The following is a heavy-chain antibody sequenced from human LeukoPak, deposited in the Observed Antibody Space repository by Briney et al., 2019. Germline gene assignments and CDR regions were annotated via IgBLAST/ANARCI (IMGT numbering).Heavy chain of an antibody. CDR2: ISGSGGST. V-gene: IGHV3-23*01. D-gene: IGHD6-19*01. Sequence: PGGSLRLSCAASGFTFSDYYMSWIRQAPGKGLEWVSAISGSGGSTYYADSVKGRFTISRDNSKNTLYLQMNSLRAEDTAVYYCAKGRLALDYWGQGTLVTVSS. CDR1: GFTFSDYY. J-gene: IGHJ4*02. CDR3: AKGRLALDY.